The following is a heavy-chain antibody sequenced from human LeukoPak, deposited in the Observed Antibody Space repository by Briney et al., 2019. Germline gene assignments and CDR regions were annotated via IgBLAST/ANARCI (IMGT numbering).Heavy chain of an antibody. J-gene: IGHJ4*02. Sequence: GGSLRLSCAASGFTFSSYGMHWVRQAPGKGLEWVAVIWYDGSNKYYADSVKGRFTISRDNSKNTLYLQMNSLRAEDTAVYYCARDSNLNSKDYWGQGTLVSVSS. CDR1: GFTFSSYG. CDR3: ARDSNLNSKDY. D-gene: IGHD1/OR15-1a*01. V-gene: IGHV3-33*01. CDR2: IWYDGSNK.